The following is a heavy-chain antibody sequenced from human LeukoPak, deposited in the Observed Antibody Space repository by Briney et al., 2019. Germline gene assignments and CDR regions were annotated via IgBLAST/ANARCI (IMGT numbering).Heavy chain of an antibody. CDR3: ARSRKNDCSSTSCYTDY. CDR2: IYYSGST. J-gene: IGHJ4*02. Sequence: PSGTLSLTCTVSGGSISSSSYYWGWIHQPPGKGLEWIGSIYYSGSTYYNPSLKSRVTISVDTSKNHFSLKVSSVTAADTAVYYCARSRKNDCSSTSCYTDYWGQGTLVTVSS. CDR1: GGSISSSSYY. V-gene: IGHV4-39*02. D-gene: IGHD2-2*02.